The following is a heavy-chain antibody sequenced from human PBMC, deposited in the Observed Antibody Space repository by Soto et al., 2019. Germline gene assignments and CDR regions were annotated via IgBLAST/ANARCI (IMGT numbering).Heavy chain of an antibody. CDR3: AAGSIAAASYGMDV. CDR2: IVVGSGNT. J-gene: IGHJ6*02. V-gene: IGHV1-58*01. CDR1: GFTFTSSA. Sequence: SVKVSCKASGFTFTSSAVQWVRQARGQRLEWIGWIVVGSGNTNYAQKFQERVTITRDMSTSTAYMELSSLRSEDTAVYYCAAGSIAAASYGMDVWGQGTTVTVSS. D-gene: IGHD6-13*01.